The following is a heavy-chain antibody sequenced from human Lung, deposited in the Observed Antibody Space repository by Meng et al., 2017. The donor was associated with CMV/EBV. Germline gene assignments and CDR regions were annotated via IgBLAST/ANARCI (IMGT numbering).Heavy chain of an antibody. CDR2: MYYSGST. CDR3: ARGGPGGSSSSRGFDP. CDR1: SMGNNGYY. Sequence: SMGNNGYYWSWIRQHPGKGLEWIGYMYYSGSTDYNPSLKSRVTISVDISKNQFSLKLTSVTAADTAVYYCARGGPGGSSSSRGFDPWGQGTLVTVSS. V-gene: IGHV4-31*02. J-gene: IGHJ5*02. D-gene: IGHD2-2*01.